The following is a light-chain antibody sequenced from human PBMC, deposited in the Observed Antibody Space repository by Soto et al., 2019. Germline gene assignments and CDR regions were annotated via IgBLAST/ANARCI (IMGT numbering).Light chain of an antibody. J-gene: IGKJ5*01. Sequence: EVVMTQSPATLSVSPGERATLSCRASESVSRKLAWYQQKPGQAPRLLIYDASTRATGIPDRFSGGGSGTEFSLTISSLQSEDFVVYYCQQYNSWPPITFGQGTRLEIK. CDR2: DAS. CDR1: ESVSRK. V-gene: IGKV3-15*01. CDR3: QQYNSWPPIT.